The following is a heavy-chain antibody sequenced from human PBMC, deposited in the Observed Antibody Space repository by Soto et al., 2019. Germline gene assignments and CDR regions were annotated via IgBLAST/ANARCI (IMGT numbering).Heavy chain of an antibody. D-gene: IGHD3-9*01. CDR1: GFTFSSYG. CDR2: VSYDGSTK. V-gene: IGHV3-30*18. CDR3: AKDLWTGYFDWLSPCY. Sequence: GGSLRLSCAASGFTFSSYGMHWVRQAPGKGLEWVAVVSYDGSTKYYADSVKGRFTISRDNSKNTLYLQMNSLRAEDTAVYYSAKDLWTGYFDWLSPCYRGRGSLDTVSS. J-gene: IGHJ4*02.